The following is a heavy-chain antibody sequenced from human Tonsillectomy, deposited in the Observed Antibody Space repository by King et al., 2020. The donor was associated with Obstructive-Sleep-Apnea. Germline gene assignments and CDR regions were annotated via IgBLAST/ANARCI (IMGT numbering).Heavy chain of an antibody. CDR3: AKSGGGEKQWLIMGYFDY. CDR1: GFTFSNYG. D-gene: IGHD6-19*01. V-gene: IGHV3-30*18. Sequence: VQLVESGGGVVQPGRSLRLSCAGSGFTFSNYGMDWVRQAPGKGLEWVAVISYDGSNEYYADSVKGRFTISRDNSKNTLYLQMNSLRAEDTAVYYCAKSGGGEKQWLIMGYFDYWGQGALVTVSS. CDR2: ISYDGSNE. J-gene: IGHJ4*02.